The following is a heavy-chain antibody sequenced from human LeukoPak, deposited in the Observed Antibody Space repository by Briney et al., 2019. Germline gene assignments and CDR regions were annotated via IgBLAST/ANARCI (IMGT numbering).Heavy chain of an antibody. CDR1: GGSFSGYY. CDR2: INHSGST. V-gene: IGHV4-34*01. Sequence: SETLSLTCAVYGGSFSGYYWSWIRQPPGKGLEWIGEINHSGSTNYNPSLKSRVTISVDTSKNQFSLKLSSVTAADAAVYYCAIHIVVVPAAKKKNWFDPWGQGTLVTVSS. D-gene: IGHD2-2*01. J-gene: IGHJ5*02. CDR3: AIHIVVVPAAKKKNWFDP.